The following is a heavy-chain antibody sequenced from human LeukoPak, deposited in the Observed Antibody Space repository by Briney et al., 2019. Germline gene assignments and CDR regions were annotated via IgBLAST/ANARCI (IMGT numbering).Heavy chain of an antibody. Sequence: GGSLRLSCAASGFTVSRNYMSWVRQAPGRGLEWVSVIYSGGSTYYADSVKGRFTISRDNSKNTLYLQMNSLRVEDTAVYYCARAVAGLYFDYWGQGTLVTVSS. V-gene: IGHV3-53*01. CDR2: IYSGGST. CDR1: GFTVSRNY. J-gene: IGHJ4*02. CDR3: ARAVAGLYFDY. D-gene: IGHD6-19*01.